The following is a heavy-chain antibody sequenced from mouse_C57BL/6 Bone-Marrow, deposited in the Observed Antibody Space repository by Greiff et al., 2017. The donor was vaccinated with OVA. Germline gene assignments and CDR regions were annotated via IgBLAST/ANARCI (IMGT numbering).Heavy chain of an antibody. D-gene: IGHD1-1*02. V-gene: IGHV5-17*01. CDR2: ISSGSSTI. J-gene: IGHJ1*03. CDR1: GFTFSDYG. Sequence: DVHLVESGGGLVKPGGSLKLSCAASGFTFSDYGMHWVRQAPEKGLEWVAYISSGSSTIYYADTVKGRFTISRDNAKNTLFLQMTSLRSEDTAMYYCARDYFPWYFDVWGTGTTVTVSS. CDR3: ARDYFPWYFDV.